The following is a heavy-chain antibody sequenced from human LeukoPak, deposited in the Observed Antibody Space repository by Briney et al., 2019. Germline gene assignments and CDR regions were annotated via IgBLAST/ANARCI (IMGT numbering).Heavy chain of an antibody. CDR2: INQDRSEK. V-gene: IGHV3-7*01. CDR3: ARDHCSSSSCYTYYGMEL. J-gene: IGHJ6*02. D-gene: IGHD2-2*02. CDR1: GFTFSSYA. Sequence: GGSLRLSCAASGFTFSSYAMSWVRQVPGKGLEWVANINQDRSEKSYVDSVKGRFTISRDNAKNSLYLQMNSLRAEDTAVYYCARDHCSSSSCYTYYGMELWGQGTTVTVSS.